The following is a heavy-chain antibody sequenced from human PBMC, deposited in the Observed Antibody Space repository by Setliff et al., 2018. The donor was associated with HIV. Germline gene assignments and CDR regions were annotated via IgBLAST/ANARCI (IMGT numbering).Heavy chain of an antibody. J-gene: IGHJ4*02. Sequence: GGSLRLSCAASGFTFSSCAMSWVRQAPGKGLEWVSAISGSGGSTYYADSVKGRFTISRDNSKNTLYLQMNSLRAEDTAIYYCANREVRGVIGHWGQGTLVTVSS. CDR1: GFTFSSCA. CDR2: ISGSGGST. D-gene: IGHD3-10*01. V-gene: IGHV3-23*01. CDR3: ANREVRGVIGH.